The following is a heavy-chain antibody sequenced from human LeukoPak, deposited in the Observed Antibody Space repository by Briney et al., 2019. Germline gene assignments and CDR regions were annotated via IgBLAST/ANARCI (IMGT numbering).Heavy chain of an antibody. CDR1: GSIFSNYA. Sequence: QPGGALRLSCAASGSIFSNYAMSWVRQAPQKGLEGVSSICGSWDTTYYADSVRGRFTLSRDKSKNTVFLQMNSLRADHTGVYFCAKALTVSLRHVLTTYYRAVWGKRTTVTVSS. J-gene: IGHJ6*03. V-gene: IGHV3-23*01. CDR3: AKALTVSLRHVLTTYYRAV. D-gene: IGHD4-11*01. CDR2: ICGSWDTT.